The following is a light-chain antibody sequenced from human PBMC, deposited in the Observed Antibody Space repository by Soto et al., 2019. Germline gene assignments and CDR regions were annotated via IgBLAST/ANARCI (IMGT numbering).Light chain of an antibody. CDR3: QQHGSSPIP. CDR2: GAS. J-gene: IGKJ5*01. Sequence: TLPLSPLERVPLSRRASQTVIHNYLAWHQQKPGQTPRLLVYGASNRATGIPDRFSGSGSGTDFTLTISRLEPEDFAVYYCQQHGSSPIPSGQGARLEIK. CDR1: QTVIHNY. V-gene: IGKV3-20*01.